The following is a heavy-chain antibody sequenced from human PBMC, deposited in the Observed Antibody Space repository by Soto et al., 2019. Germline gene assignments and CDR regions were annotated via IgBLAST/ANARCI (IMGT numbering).Heavy chain of an antibody. D-gene: IGHD3-22*01. CDR3: ARDKGAYYSHFVS. CDR2: IIPFFGTP. J-gene: IGHJ4*02. V-gene: IGHV1-69*06. CDR1: GFTFSSYA. Sequence: QVQLVQSGAEVQKPGSSVTVSCKASGFTFSSYAISWVRQAPGQGLEWMGGIIPFFGTPNYAQRFQGRLTITADRSTSTTYMELSSLRPEDTALYYCARDKGAYYSHFVSWGQGTLVTVSS.